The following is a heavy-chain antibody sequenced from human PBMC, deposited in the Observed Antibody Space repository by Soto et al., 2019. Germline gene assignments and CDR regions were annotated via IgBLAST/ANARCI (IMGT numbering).Heavy chain of an antibody. J-gene: IGHJ4*02. CDR1: GGSISSSSYY. Sequence: SETLSLTCTVSGGSISSSSYYWGWIRQPPGKGLEWIGSIYYSGSTYYNPSLKSRVTISVDTSKNQFSLKLSSVTAADTAVYYCARLHSSILDYWGQGTLVTVSS. CDR2: IYYSGST. CDR3: ARLHSSILDY. D-gene: IGHD6-13*01. V-gene: IGHV4-39*01.